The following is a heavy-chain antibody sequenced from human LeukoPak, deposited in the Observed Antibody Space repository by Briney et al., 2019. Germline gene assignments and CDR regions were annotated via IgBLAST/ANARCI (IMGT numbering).Heavy chain of an antibody. CDR3: AKEVSRVTTFYFDY. V-gene: IGHV3-23*01. D-gene: IGHD4-17*01. CDR2: ISGSGAGT. CDR1: GFSFSSYS. J-gene: IGHJ4*02. Sequence: TGGSLRLSCVASGFSFSSYSMNWVRQAPGKGLEWVSAISGSGAGTYYADSVKGRFTISRDNSKNTLYLQMNSLRAEDTAVYYCAKEVSRVTTFYFDYWGQGTLVTVSS.